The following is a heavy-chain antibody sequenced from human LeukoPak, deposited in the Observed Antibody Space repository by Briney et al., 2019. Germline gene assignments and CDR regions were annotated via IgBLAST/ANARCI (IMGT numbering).Heavy chain of an antibody. Sequence: SETLSLTCAVSGGSIGSSNWWSWVRQPPGKGLEWIGEIYHSGSTNYNPSLKSRVTISVDKSKNQFSLKLSSVTAADTAVYYCARLRAAAGSLPFDYWGQGTLVTVSS. V-gene: IGHV4-4*02. J-gene: IGHJ4*02. CDR2: IYHSGST. CDR1: GGSIGSSNW. D-gene: IGHD6-13*01. CDR3: ARLRAAAGSLPFDY.